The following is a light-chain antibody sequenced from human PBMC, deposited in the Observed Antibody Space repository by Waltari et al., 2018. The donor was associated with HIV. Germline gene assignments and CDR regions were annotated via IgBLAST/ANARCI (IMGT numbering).Light chain of an antibody. CDR3: CSFAGSTSWV. CDR2: EVT. CDR1: SSDIGSYTL. V-gene: IGLV2-23*02. J-gene: IGLJ3*02. Sequence: QSALTQPASVSGSPGQSITFSCTGPSSDIGSYTLLSWYQQHPGKAPSLMIYEVTKRPSGVSYRLSGSKSGNTASLTISGLQAEDEADYYCCSFAGSTSWVFGGGTKLTVL.